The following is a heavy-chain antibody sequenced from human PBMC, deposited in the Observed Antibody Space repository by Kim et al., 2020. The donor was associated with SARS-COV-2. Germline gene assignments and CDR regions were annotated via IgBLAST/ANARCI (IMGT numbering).Heavy chain of an antibody. D-gene: IGHD2-15*01. V-gene: IGHV3-48*03. CDR3: ARDPFFDGDCSGDNCYSDAFDI. Sequence: GGSLRLSCAASGFTFSLYEMNWVRQAPGKGLEWLSYISSSGNTIYYADSVKGRFTISRDNAKKSLFLQMHSLRDEDTAVYYCARDPFFDGDCSGDNCYSDAFDIWGLGTLVTVSS. CDR1: GFTFSLYE. J-gene: IGHJ3*02. CDR2: ISSSGNTI.